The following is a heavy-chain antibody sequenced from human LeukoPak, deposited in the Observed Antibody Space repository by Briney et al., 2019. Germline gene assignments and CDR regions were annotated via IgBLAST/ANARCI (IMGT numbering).Heavy chain of an antibody. CDR1: GYTFTGYY. V-gene: IGHV1-2*02. D-gene: IGHD2-21*02. CDR3: ARAISGDPFDY. Sequence: GASVKVSCKASGYTFTGYYLHWVRQAPGQGLEWMGWMNPNSGGTDYAQKFQGRVTMTRDTSISTAYMELSRLRSDGTAVYYCARAISGDPFDYWGQGTLVTVSS. J-gene: IGHJ4*02. CDR2: MNPNSGGT.